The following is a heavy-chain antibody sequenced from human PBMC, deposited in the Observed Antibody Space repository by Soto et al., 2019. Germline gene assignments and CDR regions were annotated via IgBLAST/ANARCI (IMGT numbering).Heavy chain of an antibody. CDR1: GGSISGYY. V-gene: IGHV4-4*07. CDR3: ARGSVAGVDYGMDV. D-gene: IGHD6-19*01. J-gene: IGHJ6*02. CDR2: VYSSGGT. Sequence: KASETLSLTCTVSGGSISGYYWNWIRQPAGKGLEWIGRVYSSGGTNYNPSLKSRVTMSRDTSKRSFFLKLTSVTAADTAVYYCARGSVAGVDYGMDVWGQGTTVTVSS.